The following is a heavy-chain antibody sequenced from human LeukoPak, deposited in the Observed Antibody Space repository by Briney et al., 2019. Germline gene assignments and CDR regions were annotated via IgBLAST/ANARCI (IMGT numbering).Heavy chain of an antibody. CDR3: ARDRENYDFWSGYYSGYYYMDV. CDR1: GFTLSSNY. V-gene: IGHV3-66*02. J-gene: IGHJ6*03. CDR2: IYSGGST. D-gene: IGHD3-3*01. Sequence: GGSLRLSSAASGFTLSSNYMSWVRQAPGKGLEWGSVIYSGGSTYYADSVKGRFTISRDNSKNTLYLHMNSLRAEDTAVYYCARDRENYDFWSGYYSGYYYMDVWGKGTTVTVSS.